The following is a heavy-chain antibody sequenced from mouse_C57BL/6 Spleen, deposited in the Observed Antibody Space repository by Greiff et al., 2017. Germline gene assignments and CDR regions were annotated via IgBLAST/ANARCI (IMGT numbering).Heavy chain of an antibody. CDR1: GYSITSGYY. CDR3: ARGGITTVVAGYAMDY. Sequence: DVQLQESGPGLVKPSQSLSLTCSVTGYSITSGYYWNWIRQFPGNKLEWMGYISYDGSNNYNPSLKNRISITRDTSKNQFFLKLNSVTTEDTATYYCARGGITTVVAGYAMDYWGQGTSVTVSS. CDR2: ISYDGSN. J-gene: IGHJ4*01. D-gene: IGHD1-1*01. V-gene: IGHV3-6*01.